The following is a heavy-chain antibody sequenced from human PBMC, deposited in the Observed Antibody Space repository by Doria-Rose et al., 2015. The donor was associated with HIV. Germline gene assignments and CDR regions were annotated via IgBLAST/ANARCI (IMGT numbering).Heavy chain of an antibody. CDR2: INPRGGST. D-gene: IGHD2-21*02. V-gene: IGHV1-46*01. CDR1: GYTFTNNY. J-gene: IGHJ5*02. CDR3: AREAGTADWFDP. Sequence: QVQLVQSGAEVKKPGASAKISCKASGYTFTNNYMHWVRQAPGQGLEWMGIINPRGGSTSYAQKFQGRVTMTRDTSTSTVYMELRSLRSEDTAMYYCAREAGTADWFDPWGQGTLVIVSS.